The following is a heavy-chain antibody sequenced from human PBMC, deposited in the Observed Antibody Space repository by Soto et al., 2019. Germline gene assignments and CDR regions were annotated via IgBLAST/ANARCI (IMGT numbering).Heavy chain of an antibody. D-gene: IGHD1-20*01. V-gene: IGHV4-4*02. Sequence: QVQLQESGPGLVKPSGTLSLTCAVSGGSISSTHWWTLVRQSPGKGLEYIGEISHSGTSNSNPSLKSRVTLSVDKSKNHFSLTLTSVTAAGTAVYYCARVVLSITRGAFAAWGPGAPVSVSS. J-gene: IGHJ3*01. CDR2: ISHSGTS. CDR3: ARVVLSITRGAFAA. CDR1: GGSISSTHW.